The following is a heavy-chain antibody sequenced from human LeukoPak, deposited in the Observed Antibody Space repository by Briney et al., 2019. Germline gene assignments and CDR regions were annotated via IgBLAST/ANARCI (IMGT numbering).Heavy chain of an antibody. Sequence: NASETLSLTCAVYGGSFSGYYWSWIRQPPGKGLEWIGEINHSGSTNYNPSLKSRVTISVDTSKNQFSLKLSSVTAADTAVYYCARGYPGSGSYYNVVEWYYFDYWGQGTLVTVSS. CDR1: GGSFSGYY. J-gene: IGHJ4*02. V-gene: IGHV4-34*01. D-gene: IGHD3-10*01. CDR2: INHSGST. CDR3: ARGYPGSGSYYNVVEWYYFDY.